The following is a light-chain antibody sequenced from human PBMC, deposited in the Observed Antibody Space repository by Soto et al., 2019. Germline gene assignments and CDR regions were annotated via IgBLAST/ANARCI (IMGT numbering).Light chain of an antibody. CDR2: KAS. V-gene: IGKV1-5*03. CDR3: QQYDRFPYT. J-gene: IGKJ2*01. CDR1: QSISNW. Sequence: DILMTQSPSTLSASVEDTVTITCRASQSISNWLAWYQQKPGQAPKLLIHKASTLESGVPSRFSGSGSGTEFTLTISSLQPDDFATFYCQQYDRFPYTFGQGTKLEIK.